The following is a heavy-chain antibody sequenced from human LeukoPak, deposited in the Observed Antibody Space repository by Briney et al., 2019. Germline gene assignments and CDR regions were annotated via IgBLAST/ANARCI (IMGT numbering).Heavy chain of an antibody. CDR1: GYTFTGYY. J-gene: IGHJ5*02. CDR2: INPNSGGT. CDR3: ARDREISARPGGWFDP. V-gene: IGHV1-2*04. Sequence: ASVKVSCKASGYTFTGYYMHWVRQAPGQGLEWMGWINPNSGGTNYAQKFQGWVTMTRDTSISTAYMELGSLTSEDTATYFCARDREISARPGGWFDPWGQGTLVTVSS. D-gene: IGHD6-6*01.